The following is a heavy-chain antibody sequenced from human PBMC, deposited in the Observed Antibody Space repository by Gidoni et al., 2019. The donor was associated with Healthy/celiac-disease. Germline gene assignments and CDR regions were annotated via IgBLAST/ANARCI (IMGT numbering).Heavy chain of an antibody. J-gene: IGHJ4*02. V-gene: IGHV4-34*01. CDR2: INHSGST. CDR1: GGSFSGYY. D-gene: IGHD6-13*01. Sequence: QVQLQQWGPGLLQPSETLSHSRAVCGGSFSGYYWSWIRQPPGKGLEWIGEINHSGSTNYNPTLKSRVTISVDTSKNQFSLKLSSVTAADTAVYYCAMGEQQLVPPDYWGQGTLVTVSS. CDR3: AMGEQQLVPPDY.